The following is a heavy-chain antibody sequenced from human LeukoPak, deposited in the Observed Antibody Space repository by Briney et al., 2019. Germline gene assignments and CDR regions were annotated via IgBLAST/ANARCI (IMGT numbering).Heavy chain of an antibody. CDR3: AKELRLGELSL. CDR2: IYSGGST. Sequence: PGGSLRLSCAASGFTVSSNYMSWVRQAPGKGLEWVSVIYSGGSTYYADSVKGRFTISRDNSKNTLYLQMNSLRAEDTAVYYCAKELRLGELSLWGQGTLATVSS. D-gene: IGHD3-16*02. V-gene: IGHV3-53*01. J-gene: IGHJ4*02. CDR1: GFTVSSNY.